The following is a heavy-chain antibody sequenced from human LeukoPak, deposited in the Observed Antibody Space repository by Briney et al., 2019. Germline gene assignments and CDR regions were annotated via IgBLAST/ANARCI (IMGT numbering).Heavy chain of an antibody. Sequence: GASVKVSCKASGGTFSSYAISWVRQAPGQGLEWMGGIIPIFGTANYAQKFQGRVTITADESTSTAYMELSSLRSEDTAVYYCARDPPRYAHYDMMPWFDPWGQGTLVTVSS. CDR3: ARDPPRYAHYDMMPWFDP. J-gene: IGHJ5*02. CDR2: IIPIFGTA. CDR1: GGTFSSYA. D-gene: IGHD3-3*01. V-gene: IGHV1-69*13.